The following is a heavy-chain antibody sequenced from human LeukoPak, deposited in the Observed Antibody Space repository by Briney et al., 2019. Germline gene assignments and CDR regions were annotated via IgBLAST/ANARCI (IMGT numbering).Heavy chain of an antibody. Sequence: VSVKVSCKASGYTFTSYAMNWVRQAPGQGLEWMGWINTNTGNPTYAQGFTGRFVFSLDTSVSTAYLQISSLKAEDTAVYYCARGLPQGYYYDSSGYPDYWGQGTLVTVSS. CDR1: GYTFTSYA. CDR3: ARGLPQGYYYDSSGYPDY. D-gene: IGHD3-22*01. CDR2: INTNTGNP. J-gene: IGHJ4*02. V-gene: IGHV7-4-1*02.